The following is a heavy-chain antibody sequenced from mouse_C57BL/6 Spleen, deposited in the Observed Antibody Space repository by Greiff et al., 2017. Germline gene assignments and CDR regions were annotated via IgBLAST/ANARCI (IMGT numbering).Heavy chain of an antibody. V-gene: IGHV1-26*01. CDR3: ARGLVLYFDY. J-gene: IGHJ2*01. CDR2: INPNNGGT. CDR1: GYTFTDYY. D-gene: IGHD3-3*01. Sequence: EVQLQQSGPELVKPGASVKISCKASGYTFTDYYMNWVKQSHGKSLEWIGDINPNNGGTSYNQKFKGKATLTVDKSSSTAYMELRSLTSEDSAVYYCARGLVLYFDYWGQGTTLTVSS.